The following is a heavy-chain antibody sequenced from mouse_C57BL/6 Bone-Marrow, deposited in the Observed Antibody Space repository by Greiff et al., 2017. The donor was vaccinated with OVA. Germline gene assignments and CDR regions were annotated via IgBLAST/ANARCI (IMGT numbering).Heavy chain of an antibody. V-gene: IGHV1-22*01. D-gene: IGHD2-1*01. Sequence: QLQQSGPELVKPGASVKMSCKASGYTFTDYNMPWVKQSHGKSLEWIGYINPNNGGTSYNQKFMGKATLTVHKSYSTVYMELRSLTSEDSAVDSCARVYDGRRKRDWFAYWGQGTLVTVSA. CDR1: GYTFTDYN. CDR3: ARVYDGRRKRDWFAY. CDR2: INPNNGGT. J-gene: IGHJ3*01.